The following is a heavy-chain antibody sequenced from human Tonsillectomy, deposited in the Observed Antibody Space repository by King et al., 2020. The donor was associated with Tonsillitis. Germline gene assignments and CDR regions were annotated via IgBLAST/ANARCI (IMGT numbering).Heavy chain of an antibody. J-gene: IGHJ6*03. CDR2: ISYSGST. CDR3: ARARFGYYMDV. D-gene: IGHD3-10*01. V-gene: IGHV4-59*01. Sequence: QLQESGPGLVKPSETLSLTCTVSGGSISSYYWSWIRQPPGKGLEWIGYISYSGSTSYNPSLRSRVTISTDMSKNQFSLKLSSVTAADTAVYYCARARFGYYMDVWGKGTTVTVSS. CDR1: GGSISSYY.